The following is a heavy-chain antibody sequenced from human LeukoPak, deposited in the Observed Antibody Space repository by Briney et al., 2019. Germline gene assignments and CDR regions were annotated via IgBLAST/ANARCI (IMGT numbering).Heavy chain of an antibody. J-gene: IGHJ4*02. Sequence: PGGSLRLSCAASGFTFSGYWMSWVRQAPGKGLEWVANIKQDGSEKYYVDSVKGRFTISRDNAKNSLYLQMNSLRAEDTAVYYCARNRAADYWGQGTLVTVSS. CDR3: ARNRAADY. CDR1: GFTFSGYW. CDR2: IKQDGSEK. D-gene: IGHD2/OR15-2a*01. V-gene: IGHV3-7*01.